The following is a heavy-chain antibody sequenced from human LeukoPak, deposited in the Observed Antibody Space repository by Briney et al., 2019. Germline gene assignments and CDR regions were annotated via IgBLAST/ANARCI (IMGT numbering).Heavy chain of an antibody. CDR3: ARRFDYYDSSAHLHLEY. Sequence: GGSLRLSCAASGFTFSRFAIHWVRQAPGKGLKWVAVISYDGSTKYYADSVKGRFTISRDNSKNTVYLQMHSLRVEDTAVYYCARRFDYYDSSAHLHLEYWGQGTLVTVSS. V-gene: IGHV3-30-3*01. CDR1: GFTFSRFA. D-gene: IGHD3-22*01. CDR2: ISYDGSTK. J-gene: IGHJ4*02.